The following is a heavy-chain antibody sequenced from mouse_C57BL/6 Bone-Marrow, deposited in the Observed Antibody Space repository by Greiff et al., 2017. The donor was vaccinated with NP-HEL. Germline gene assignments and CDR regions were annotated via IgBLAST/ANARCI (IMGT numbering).Heavy chain of an antibody. Sequence: QVQLKESGPGLVQPSQSLSITCTVSGFSLTSYGVHWVRQSPGKGLEWLGVIWRGGSTDYNAAFMSRLSITKDNSKSQVFFKMNSLQADDTAIYYGAKERRFWVLLPWYFDVWGTGTTVTVSS. CDR2: IWRGGST. D-gene: IGHD1-1*01. CDR3: AKERRFWVLLPWYFDV. J-gene: IGHJ1*03. V-gene: IGHV2-5*01. CDR1: GFSLTSYG.